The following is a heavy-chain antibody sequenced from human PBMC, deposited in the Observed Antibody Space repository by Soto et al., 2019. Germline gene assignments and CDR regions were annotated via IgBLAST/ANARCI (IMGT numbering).Heavy chain of an antibody. CDR2: IDPTGGRT. V-gene: IGHV1-46*03. CDR3: SRDQSWQDLVWWFDA. J-gene: IGHJ5*02. Sequence: QAQLVQSAAEVKKPGASVKVSCKASGHSITSHYMHWVRQAPGQGLECMGRIDPTGGRTNYAEKFEGRVTMARDTSTSTVYMEQRSLASEDTAVYYCSRDQSWQDLVWWFDAWGQGTLVTVSS. D-gene: IGHD6-13*01. CDR1: GHSITSHY.